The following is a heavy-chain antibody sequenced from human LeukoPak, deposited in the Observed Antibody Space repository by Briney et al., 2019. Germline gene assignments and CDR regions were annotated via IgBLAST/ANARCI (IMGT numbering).Heavy chain of an antibody. Sequence: GGSLRLSGAASGFTFTSYPMSWVRQPPGKGLNGVSAISGSGGSTYYADSVKGRFTISRDNSKNTLYLQMNSLRAEDTAVYYCAKDSDYDSSGYYYVGFDYWGQGTLVTVSS. J-gene: IGHJ4*02. V-gene: IGHV3-23*01. CDR2: ISGSGGST. D-gene: IGHD3-22*01. CDR3: AKDSDYDSSGYYYVGFDY. CDR1: GFTFTSYP.